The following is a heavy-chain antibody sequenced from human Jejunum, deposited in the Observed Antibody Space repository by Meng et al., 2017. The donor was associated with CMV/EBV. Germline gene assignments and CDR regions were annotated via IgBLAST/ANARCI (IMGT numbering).Heavy chain of an antibody. Sequence: VASGFNFSSYAMSWARQAPGKGLEWVSLIYSGGSDTYYPDSVKGRFTISRDDSHNTLYLQMNSLRAEDTAFYYCAKRNGAAAATTDYWGQGTLVTVSS. J-gene: IGHJ4*02. CDR3: AKRNGAAAATTDY. CDR2: IYSGGSDT. D-gene: IGHD6-13*01. V-gene: IGHV3-23*03. CDR1: GFNFSSYA.